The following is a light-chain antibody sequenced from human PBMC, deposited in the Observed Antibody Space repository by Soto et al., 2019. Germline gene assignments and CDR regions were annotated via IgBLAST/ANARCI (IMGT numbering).Light chain of an antibody. Sequence: EIVLTQSPGTLSLSPGERATLSCRASQSFRGNYLAWYQQKPGQAPRLLMYGASSRAIGIPDRFSGSGSGTDFTLTISRLVPEDFAVYYCQQFSSYPLTFGGGTKVDIK. CDR3: QQFSSYPLT. CDR2: GAS. CDR1: QSFRGNY. J-gene: IGKJ4*01. V-gene: IGKV3-20*01.